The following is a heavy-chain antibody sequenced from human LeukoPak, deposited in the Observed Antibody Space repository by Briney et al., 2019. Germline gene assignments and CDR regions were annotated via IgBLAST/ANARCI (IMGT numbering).Heavy chain of an antibody. CDR1: GFTFSDYY. D-gene: IGHD2-2*01. Sequence: SGGSLRLSCAASGFTFSDYYMNWMRQAPGKGLEWVSYISSSGDTILYADSVKGRFTSSRDNAKNSLYLEMNSLRAEDTAVYYCARDWYHAIDYWGQGTLVTVSS. J-gene: IGHJ4*02. V-gene: IGHV3-11*04. CDR2: ISSSGDTI. CDR3: ARDWYHAIDY.